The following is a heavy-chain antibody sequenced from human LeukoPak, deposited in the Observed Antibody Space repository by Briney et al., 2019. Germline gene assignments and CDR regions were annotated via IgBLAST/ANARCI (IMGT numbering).Heavy chain of an antibody. Sequence: GGSLRLSCAASEFTVSSNYMYWVRQAPGKGLEWVSVIYSGGSTYYADSVKGRFTISRDNSKNTLYLQMNSLRAEDTAVYYCARDSLEGAFDIWGQGTMVTVSS. CDR3: ARDSLEGAFDI. J-gene: IGHJ3*02. V-gene: IGHV3-53*01. CDR1: EFTVSSNY. CDR2: IYSGGST.